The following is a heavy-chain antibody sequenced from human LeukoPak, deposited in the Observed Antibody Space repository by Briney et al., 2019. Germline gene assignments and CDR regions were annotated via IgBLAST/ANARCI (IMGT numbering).Heavy chain of an antibody. J-gene: IGHJ4*02. V-gene: IGHV3-21*01. CDR2: ISSSSSYI. CDR3: ARDQQWLDGY. Sequence: PGGSLRLSCAASGFTFSSYSMNWVRQAPGKGLEWVSSISSSSSYIYYADSVKGRFTISRDNAKNSLYLQMNNLRAEDTAVYYCARDQQWLDGYWGQGTLVTVSS. CDR1: GFTFSSYS. D-gene: IGHD5-12*01.